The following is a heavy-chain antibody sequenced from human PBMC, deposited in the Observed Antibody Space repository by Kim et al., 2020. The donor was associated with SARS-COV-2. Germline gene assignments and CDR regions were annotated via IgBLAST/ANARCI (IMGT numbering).Heavy chain of an antibody. CDR2: VNNGGNS. J-gene: IGHJ4*02. CDR1: GFTFSRYA. CDR3: AKDHQSSGWPTFDY. D-gene: IGHD6-19*01. Sequence: GGSLRLSCAASGFTFSRYAMSWVRQAPGKGPEWIASVNNGGNSYYADSVKGRFTVSRDNNKNTLDLQMNSLTAEDTAIYYCAKDHQSSGWPTFDYWGQGTLVTVSS. V-gene: IGHV3-23*01.